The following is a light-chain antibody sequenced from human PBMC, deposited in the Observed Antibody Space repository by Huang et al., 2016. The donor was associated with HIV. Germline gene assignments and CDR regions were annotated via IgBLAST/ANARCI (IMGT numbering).Light chain of an antibody. CDR2: EAS. CDR1: QSVSSY. CDR3: QQRSNWPPT. V-gene: IGKV3-11*01. Sequence: EIVLTQSPATLSLSPRERATLSCRASQSVSSYLAWYQQKPGQAPRLLIYEASNRDTGIPARFSGSGSGTDFTLTISSLEPEDFAVYYCQQRSNWPPTFGQGTKVEIK. J-gene: IGKJ1*01.